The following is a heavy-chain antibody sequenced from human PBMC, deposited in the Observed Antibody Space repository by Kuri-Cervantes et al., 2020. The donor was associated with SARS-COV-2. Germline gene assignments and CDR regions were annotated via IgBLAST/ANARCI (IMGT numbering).Heavy chain of an antibody. CDR1: GFSFSDYA. D-gene: IGHD1-26*01. J-gene: IGHJ4*02. V-gene: IGHV3-23*01. CDR3: AKTDVGWGANFDY. Sequence: GGSLRLSCAASGFSFSDYAMSWVRQAPGRGLEWVAGVSASGYNTYYANSVKGRLTISRDNSKNTLYLQMNSLRAEDTAVYFCAKTDVGWGANFDYWGQGTLVTVSS. CDR2: VSASGYNT.